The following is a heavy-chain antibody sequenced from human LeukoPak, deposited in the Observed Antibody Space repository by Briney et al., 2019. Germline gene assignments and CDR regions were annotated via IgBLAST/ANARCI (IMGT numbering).Heavy chain of an antibody. CDR3: ARQGYWSGSGSYRHRFDP. CDR2: IYYSEST. J-gene: IGHJ5*02. V-gene: IGHV4-39*01. Sequence: SETLSLTCTVSGGSISSSNYYWGWIRQPPGKGLEWIGSIYYSESTYYNPSLKSRATISVDTSKNQFSLKVTSVTAADTAVNYCARQGYWSGSGSYRHRFDPWGQGTLVTVSS. D-gene: IGHD3-10*01. CDR1: GGSISSSNYY.